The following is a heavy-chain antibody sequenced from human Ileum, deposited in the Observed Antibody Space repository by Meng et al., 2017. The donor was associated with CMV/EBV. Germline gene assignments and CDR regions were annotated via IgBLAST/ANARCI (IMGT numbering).Heavy chain of an antibody. CDR3: TYGWPLKY. CDR1: GDSVSISTES. V-gene: IGHV6-1*01. J-gene: IGHJ4*02. Sequence: QVHLHSAGPGLVKPSQTLTFTCSGDSVSISTESWNWIRQSPSRGLEWLGRTWYGSKWYYEYAVSVKSRITIIPDTSQNQISLQLNSVTPDDTAVYYCTYGWPLKYWGQGSLVTVSS. D-gene: IGHD3-10*01. CDR2: TWYGSKWYY.